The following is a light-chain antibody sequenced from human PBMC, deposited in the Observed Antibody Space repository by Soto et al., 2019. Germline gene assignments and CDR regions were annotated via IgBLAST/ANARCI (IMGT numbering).Light chain of an antibody. J-gene: IGLJ1*01. CDR2: DVS. Sequence: QSALTQPASVSGSPGQSITIPCTGTSSDVGDYKYVSWYQQHPGKAPKLMIYDVSNRPSGVSNRFSGSKSGNTASLTISGLQAEDEADYYCTSYTSSSVYVFGTGTKVTVL. V-gene: IGLV2-14*01. CDR3: TSYTSSSVYV. CDR1: SSDVGDYKY.